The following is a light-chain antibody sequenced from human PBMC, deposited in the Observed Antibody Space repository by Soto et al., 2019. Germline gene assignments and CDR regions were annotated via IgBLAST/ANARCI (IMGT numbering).Light chain of an antibody. J-gene: IGLJ1*01. CDR2: DVT. V-gene: IGLV2-11*01. CDR1: TSDVGDYNF. Sequence: QSVLTQPRSVSGSPGQSVTISCTGTTSDVGDYNFVSWYQQHPGNAPKLMIYDVTKRPSGIPSRFSGSKSGNTASLTISGLQAEDEADYYCCSYAGTYTYVFGTGTKVTVL. CDR3: CSYAGTYTYV.